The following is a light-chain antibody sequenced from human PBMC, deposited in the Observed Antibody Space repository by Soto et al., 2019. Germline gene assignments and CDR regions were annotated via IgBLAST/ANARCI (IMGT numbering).Light chain of an antibody. Sequence: DIQMTQSPSTLSGSVGDRVTITCRASQTISSWLAWYQQKPGKAPKLLIYKASTLKSGVPSRFSVCGAGSEFALTIRSLQTDDFATYCCQHYNRYSEAFGQGTKVEIK. V-gene: IGKV1-5*03. CDR1: QTISSW. J-gene: IGKJ1*01. CDR3: QHYNRYSEA. CDR2: KAS.